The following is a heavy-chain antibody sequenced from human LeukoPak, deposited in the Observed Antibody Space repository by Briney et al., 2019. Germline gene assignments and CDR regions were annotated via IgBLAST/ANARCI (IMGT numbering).Heavy chain of an antibody. V-gene: IGHV4-39*01. D-gene: IGHD1-26*01. CDR3: AKSGGYGLIDY. J-gene: IGHJ4*02. CDR1: GASVSGSNYY. Sequence: KPSETLSLTCAVSGASVSGSNYYWGWIRQPPGKGLEWIGNIYSSGSTYYNASLQSRVTISIDTSKNQFSLRLNSVTAAYTAMYYCAKSGGYGLIDYWGQGTRVTVSS. CDR2: IYSSGST.